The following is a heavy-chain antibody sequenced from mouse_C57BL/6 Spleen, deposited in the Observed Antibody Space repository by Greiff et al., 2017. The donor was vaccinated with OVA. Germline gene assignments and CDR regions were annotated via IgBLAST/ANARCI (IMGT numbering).Heavy chain of an antibody. CDR3: ARSDYGSWYAMDY. D-gene: IGHD1-1*01. Sequence: VQLQQPGAELVKPGASVKLSCKASGYTFTSYWMHWVKQRPGQGLEWIGMIHPNSGSTNYNEKFKSKATLTVDKSSSTAYMQLSSLTSEDSAVYYCARSDYGSWYAMDYWGQGTSVTVSS. CDR2: IHPNSGST. J-gene: IGHJ4*01. V-gene: IGHV1-64*01. CDR1: GYTFTSYW.